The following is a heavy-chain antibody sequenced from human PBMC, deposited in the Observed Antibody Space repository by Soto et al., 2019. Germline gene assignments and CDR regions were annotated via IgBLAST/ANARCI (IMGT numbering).Heavy chain of an antibody. V-gene: IGHV3-23*01. CDR1: GFSFTTYV. CDR2: ISASGDST. Sequence: EVQLLESGGGLVQPGESLRLSCAASGFSFTTYVMGWVRQAPGMGLEWVSGISASGDSTFYAESVEGRFTISSDNSKNTPELQRNSLRVDDTAIEHWAKGARGGSPPPNRYDFDVWGQGTLVSVSS. CDR3: AKGARGGSPPPNRYDFDV. D-gene: IGHD1-26*01. J-gene: IGHJ4*02.